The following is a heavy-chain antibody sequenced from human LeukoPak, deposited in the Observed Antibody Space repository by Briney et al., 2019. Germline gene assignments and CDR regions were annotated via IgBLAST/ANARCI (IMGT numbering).Heavy chain of an antibody. CDR2: IWYDGSNK. CDR3: ATEVDCSSTSCSDY. J-gene: IGHJ4*02. D-gene: IGHD2-2*01. Sequence: GGSLRLSCAASGFTLSSYGMHWVRQAPGKGLEWVAVIWYDGSNKYYADSAKGRFTISRDNSKNTLYLQMNSLRAEDTAVYYCATEVDCSSTSCSDYWGQGTLVTVSS. CDR1: GFTLSSYG. V-gene: IGHV3-33*01.